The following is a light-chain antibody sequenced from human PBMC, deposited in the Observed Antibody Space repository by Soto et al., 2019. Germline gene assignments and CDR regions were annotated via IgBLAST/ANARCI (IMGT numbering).Light chain of an antibody. CDR1: SSNIGSNT. J-gene: IGLJ2*01. CDR2: SNN. V-gene: IGLV1-44*01. Sequence: QSVLTQPPSASGTPGQRVTISCSGSSSNIGSNTVNWYQQLPGTAPKLLIYSNNQRPSGGPDRCSGSKSGTSASLAISGLQPEDEADYYCAAWDDSLNAVVFGGGTKLTVL. CDR3: AAWDDSLNAVV.